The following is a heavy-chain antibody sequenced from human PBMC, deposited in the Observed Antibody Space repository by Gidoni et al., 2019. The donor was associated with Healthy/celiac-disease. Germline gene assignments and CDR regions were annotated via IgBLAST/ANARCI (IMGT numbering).Heavy chain of an antibody. CDR1: GFTLRDAY. CDR3: ARERRDYGDYAFDY. CDR2: ISSSGSTI. V-gene: IGHV3-11*01. J-gene: IGHJ4*02. Sequence: QVQLVEAGGGLVKPGGSLRHRCAASGFTLRDAYLRWIRQAPGKGLGWVSYISSSGSTIYYADSVKGRFTISRDNAKNSLYLQMNSLRAEDTAVYYCARERRDYGDYAFDYWGQGTLVTVSS. D-gene: IGHD4-17*01.